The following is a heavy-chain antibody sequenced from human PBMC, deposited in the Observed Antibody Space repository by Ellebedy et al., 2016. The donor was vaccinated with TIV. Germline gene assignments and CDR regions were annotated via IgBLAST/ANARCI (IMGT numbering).Heavy chain of an antibody. D-gene: IGHD5-24*01. J-gene: IGHJ4*02. V-gene: IGHV1-69*13. CDR3: ARVRRDGYKIDY. CDR1: GGTFSSYA. Sequence: AASVKVSCKASGGTFSSYAISWVRQAPGQGLEWMGGIIPIFGTANYAQKFQGRVTITADESTSTAYMELSSLRSEDTAVYYCARVRRDGYKIDYWGQGTLVTVSS. CDR2: IIPIFGTA.